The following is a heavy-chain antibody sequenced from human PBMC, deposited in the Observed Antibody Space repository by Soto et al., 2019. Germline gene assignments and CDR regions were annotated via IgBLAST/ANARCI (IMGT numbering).Heavy chain of an antibody. D-gene: IGHD3-10*01. CDR2: FHSSGAT. CDR1: GGSISSADYY. V-gene: IGHV4-30-4*01. Sequence: QVQLQESGPGLVKPSQTLSLTCTVSGGSISSADYYWSWIRQPPGKGLEWIGYFHSSGATYKDPSLKSRVTISRDTSKNQISLKLDSVTAADTAVYYGASIWFGDFDYWGHGTLVTVSS. CDR3: ASIWFGDFDY. J-gene: IGHJ4*01.